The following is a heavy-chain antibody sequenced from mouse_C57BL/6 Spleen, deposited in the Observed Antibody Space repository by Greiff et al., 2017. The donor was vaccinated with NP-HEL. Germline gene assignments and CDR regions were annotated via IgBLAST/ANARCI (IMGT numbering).Heavy chain of an antibody. Sequence: VQLQQSGPELVKPGASVKISCKASGYSFTDYNMNWVKQSDGKSLEWIGVINPNYGTTSYNQKFKGKATLTVDQSSSTAYMQLNSLTSEDSAVYYCARGGYGSSYLYCFDYWGQGTTLTVSS. CDR3: ARGGYGSSYLYCFDY. D-gene: IGHD1-1*01. V-gene: IGHV1-39*01. CDR2: INPNYGTT. J-gene: IGHJ2*01. CDR1: GYSFTDYN.